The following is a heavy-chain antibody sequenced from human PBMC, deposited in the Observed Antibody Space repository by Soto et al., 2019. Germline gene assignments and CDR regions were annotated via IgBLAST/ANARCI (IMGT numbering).Heavy chain of an antibody. Sequence: SVKVSCKASGFTFTSSAFQWVRQARGQRLEWIGWIAVGSGYTNYAQRFQDRVTVTRDMSTATTYMELSRLTSEDTAIYYCAADATAWQQMVPSDYWGQGTLVTVSS. D-gene: IGHD2-8*01. CDR1: GFTFTSSA. CDR2: IAVGSGYT. J-gene: IGHJ4*02. CDR3: AADATAWQQMVPSDY. V-gene: IGHV1-58*01.